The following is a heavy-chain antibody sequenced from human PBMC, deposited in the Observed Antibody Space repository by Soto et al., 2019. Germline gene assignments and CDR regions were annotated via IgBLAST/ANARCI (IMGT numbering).Heavy chain of an antibody. Sequence: QVQLVESGGDVVQPGRSLRLSCAASGFAFSAYGMHWVRQAPGKGLEWVSLISYDGSKQFYADSVKGRFIISRDSYKNTLHLQMNSLRAEDTAVYYCAKGPTHCSGGNRYSDYVYYGMDVWGQGTTVTVSS. D-gene: IGHD2-15*01. J-gene: IGHJ6*02. CDR2: ISYDGSKQ. CDR1: GFAFSAYG. CDR3: AKGPTHCSGGNRYSDYVYYGMDV. V-gene: IGHV3-30*18.